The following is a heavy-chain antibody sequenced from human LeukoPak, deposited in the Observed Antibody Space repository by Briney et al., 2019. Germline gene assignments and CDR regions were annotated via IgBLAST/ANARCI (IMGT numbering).Heavy chain of an antibody. CDR1: GFTFSSYW. V-gene: IGHV3-7*01. CDR2: IKEEGSEK. D-gene: IGHD3-16*01. Sequence: YPGGSLRLSCAASGFTFSSYWMSWVRQAPGKGLEGVANIKEEGSEKKYVDSVKGRFTVSRDNVKNTLVMQMNSLKVEDKAVYYCVRDYVWESHRQFDYWGQGTMVTVSS. J-gene: IGHJ4*02. CDR3: VRDYVWESHRQFDY.